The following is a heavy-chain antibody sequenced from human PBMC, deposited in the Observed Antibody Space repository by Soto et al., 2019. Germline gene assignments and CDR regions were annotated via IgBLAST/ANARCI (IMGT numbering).Heavy chain of an antibody. CDR1: GFSLSNARMG. D-gene: IGHD6-6*01. CDR3: ARIGGAYSSSSGRGGGYYYYYGMDV. V-gene: IGHV2-26*01. Sequence: SGPTLVNPTETLTLTCTVSGFSLSNARMGVSWIRQPPGKALEWLAHIFSNDEKSYSTSLKSRLTISKDTSKSQVVLTMTNMDPVDTATYYCARIGGAYSSSSGRGGGYYYYYGMDVWGQGTTVTVSS. CDR2: IFSNDEK. J-gene: IGHJ6*02.